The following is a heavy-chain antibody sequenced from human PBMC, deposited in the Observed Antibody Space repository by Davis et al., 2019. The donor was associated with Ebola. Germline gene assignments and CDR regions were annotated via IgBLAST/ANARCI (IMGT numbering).Heavy chain of an antibody. J-gene: IGHJ5*02. D-gene: IGHD3-10*01. CDR1: GFTFSSYS. Sequence: PGGSLRLSCAASGFTFSSYSMNWVRQAPGKGLEWVSYINSSSSTIYYADSVKGRFTISRDNAKNSLYLQMNSLRDEDTAVYYCARDSWRFGELLGTGNWFDPWGQGTLVTVSS. V-gene: IGHV3-48*02. CDR3: ARDSWRFGELLGTGNWFDP. CDR2: INSSSSTI.